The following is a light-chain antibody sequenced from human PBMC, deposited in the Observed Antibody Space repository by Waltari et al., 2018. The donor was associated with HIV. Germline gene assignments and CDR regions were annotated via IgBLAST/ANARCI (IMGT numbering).Light chain of an antibody. V-gene: IGLV3-19*01. CDR3: HSRDTNSDHYV. J-gene: IGLJ1*01. CDR1: SLRSFF. Sequence: SSELPQDPVVSVALGQTINITCQGDSLRSFFANWYQQRPGQAPVLVVYGANRRPSGIPDRFSASNSGNTSSLIISDSQAVDEADYYCHSRDTNSDHYVFGGGTRVIV. CDR2: GAN.